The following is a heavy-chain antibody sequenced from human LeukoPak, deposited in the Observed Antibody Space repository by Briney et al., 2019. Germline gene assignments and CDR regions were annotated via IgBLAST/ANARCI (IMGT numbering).Heavy chain of an antibody. CDR1: GYSFTSYK. D-gene: IGHD1-26*01. CDR3: ARDTGSYSVLY. Sequence: ASVKVSCKASGYSFTSYKMHWVRQAPGQGLEWMGIISPSDGITRYEQKFQGRVTMTRDTSTSTVHMELSSLRSEDTAVYYCARDTGSYSVLYWGQGTLVTVSS. V-gene: IGHV1-46*01. J-gene: IGHJ4*02. CDR2: ISPSDGIT.